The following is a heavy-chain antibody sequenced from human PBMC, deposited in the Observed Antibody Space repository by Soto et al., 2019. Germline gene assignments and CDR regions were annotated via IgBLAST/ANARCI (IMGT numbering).Heavy chain of an antibody. D-gene: IGHD6-13*01. Sequence: PGGSLRLSCAASGFTFSSYAMHWVRQAPGKGLEWVAVISYVGSNKYYADSVKGRFTISRDNSKNTLYLQMNSLRAEDTAVYYCARDLIAQQLAHYFDYWGQGTLVTVSS. CDR2: ISYVGSNK. J-gene: IGHJ4*02. CDR1: GFTFSSYA. CDR3: ARDLIAQQLAHYFDY. V-gene: IGHV3-30-3*01.